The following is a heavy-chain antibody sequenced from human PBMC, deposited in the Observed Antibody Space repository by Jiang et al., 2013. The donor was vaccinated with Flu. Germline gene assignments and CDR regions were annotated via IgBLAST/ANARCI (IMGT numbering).Heavy chain of an antibody. V-gene: IGHV3-33*01. J-gene: IGHJ1*01. CDR3: ARSLSSGYTAPGAEYFQH. CDR1: GFTFSSYG. D-gene: IGHD6-13*01. Sequence: VQLLESGGGVVQPGRSLRLSCAASGFTFSSYGMHWVRQAPGKGLEWVAVIWYDGSNKYYADSVKGRFTISRDNSKNTLYLQMNSLRAEDTAVYYCARSLSSGYTAPGAEYFQHWGQGTLVTVSS. CDR2: IWYDGSNK.